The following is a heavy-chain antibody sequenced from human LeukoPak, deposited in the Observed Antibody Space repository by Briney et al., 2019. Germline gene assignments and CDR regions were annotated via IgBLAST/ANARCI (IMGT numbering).Heavy chain of an antibody. Sequence: GGSLRLSCAASGFNFSDSYMSWIREAPGKGLEWVSYISSSSRYTYYADSVKGRFTISRDNSKNTLYLQMNSLRAEDTAVYYCAKDRVVVVVAATPGGYFDYWGQGTLVTVSS. J-gene: IGHJ4*02. D-gene: IGHD2-15*01. V-gene: IGHV3-11*05. CDR2: ISSSSRYT. CDR3: AKDRVVVVVAATPGGYFDY. CDR1: GFNFSDSY.